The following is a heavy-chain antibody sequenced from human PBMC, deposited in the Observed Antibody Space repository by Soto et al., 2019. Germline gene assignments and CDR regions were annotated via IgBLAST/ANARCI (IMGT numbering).Heavy chain of an antibody. CDR2: IFHSGST. CDR1: DASISSTNW. J-gene: IGHJ3*02. D-gene: IGHD6-13*01. CDR3: TRYRISSWYLTSPGAFDI. V-gene: IGHV4-4*02. Sequence: ETLSLTCAVSDASISSTNWWSWVRQSPEKGLEWIGEIFHSGSTNYNPSLKSRVTISVDKSKSQFSLKLTSVTAADTAVYYCTRYRISSWYLTSPGAFDIWGQGTMVTVSS.